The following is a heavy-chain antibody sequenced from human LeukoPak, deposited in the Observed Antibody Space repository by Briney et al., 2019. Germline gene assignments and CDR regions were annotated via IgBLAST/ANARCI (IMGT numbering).Heavy chain of an antibody. CDR2: IYYSGST. J-gene: IGHJ3*02. V-gene: IGHV4-59*08. CDR1: GGSISSYY. D-gene: IGHD3-10*01. CDR3: ARQHVLLWFGELIKGAFDI. Sequence: SETLSLTCTVSGGSISSYYWSWIRQPPGKGLEWIGYIYYSGSTNYNPSLKSRVTISVDTSKNQFSLKLSSVTAADTAVYYCARQHVLLWFGELIKGAFDIWGQGTMVTVSS.